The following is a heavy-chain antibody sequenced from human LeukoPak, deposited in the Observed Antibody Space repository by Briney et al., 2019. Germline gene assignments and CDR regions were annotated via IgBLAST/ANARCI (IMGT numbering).Heavy chain of an antibody. CDR1: GFTFDDYA. CDR3: ARDSNVLRFLEWASVDYYYYGMDV. D-gene: IGHD3-3*01. Sequence: PGGSLRLSCAASGFTFDDYAMHWVRQAPGKGLEWVSGISWNSGSIGYADSVKGRFTISRDNAKNSLYLQMNSLRAEDTAVYYCARDSNVLRFLEWASVDYYYYGMDVWGQGTTVTVSS. V-gene: IGHV3-9*01. CDR2: ISWNSGSI. J-gene: IGHJ6*02.